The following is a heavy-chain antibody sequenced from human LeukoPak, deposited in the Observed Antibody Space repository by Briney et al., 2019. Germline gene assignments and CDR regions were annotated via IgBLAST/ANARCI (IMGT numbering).Heavy chain of an antibody. J-gene: IGHJ4*02. Sequence: GGSLRLSCAASGFAFKNAWMSWVRQAPGKGLEWVSAISGSGGSTYYADSVKGRFTISRDNSKNTLYLQMNSLRAEDTAVYYCANLHYDILTGYIYYFDYWGQGTLVTVS. CDR2: ISGSGGST. CDR3: ANLHYDILTGYIYYFDY. D-gene: IGHD3-9*01. CDR1: GFAFKNAW. V-gene: IGHV3-23*01.